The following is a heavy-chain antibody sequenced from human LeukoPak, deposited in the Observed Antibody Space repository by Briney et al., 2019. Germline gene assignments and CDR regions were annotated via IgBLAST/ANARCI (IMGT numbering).Heavy chain of an antibody. CDR1: GGSISSYY. V-gene: IGHV4-59*01. D-gene: IGHD3-3*01. CDR2: IYYSGST. CDR3: ARITLGIFGSLGAFDI. Sequence: SETLSLTCTVSGGSISSYYWSWVRQPPGKGVEWVGYIYYSGSTNYNPSLKRRVNISVDTSKNQFSLKLSSVTAADTAVYYCARITLGIFGSLGAFDIWGQGTMVTVSS. J-gene: IGHJ3*02.